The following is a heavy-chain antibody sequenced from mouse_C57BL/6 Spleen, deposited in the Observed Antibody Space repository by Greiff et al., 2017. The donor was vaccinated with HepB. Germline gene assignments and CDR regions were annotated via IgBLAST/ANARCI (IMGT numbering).Heavy chain of an antibody. CDR1: GFTFSSYA. CDR3: ARDPGDDDEAWFAY. D-gene: IGHD2-4*01. Sequence: EVKLVESGGGLVKPGGSLKLSCAASGFTFSSYAMSWVRQTPEKRLEWVATISDGGSYTYYPDNVKGRFTISRDNAKNNRYLQMSHLKSEDTAMYYCARDPGDDDEAWFAYWGQGTLVTVSA. J-gene: IGHJ3*01. CDR2: ISDGGSYT. V-gene: IGHV5-4*03.